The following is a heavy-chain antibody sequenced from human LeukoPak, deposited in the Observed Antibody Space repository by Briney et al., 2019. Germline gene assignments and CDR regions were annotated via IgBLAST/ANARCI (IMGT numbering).Heavy chain of an antibody. CDR3: ARDIYYDTYFYYYYMDV. D-gene: IGHD3-22*01. Sequence: GGSLRLSCAASGFTFSSYWMHWVRQAPGKGLVWVSRINSDGSSTSYADSVKGRFTISRDNSKNTLYLQMNSLRAEDTAVYYCARDIYYDTYFYYYYMDVWGKGTTVTVSS. CDR1: GFTFSSYW. CDR2: INSDGSST. V-gene: IGHV3-74*01. J-gene: IGHJ6*03.